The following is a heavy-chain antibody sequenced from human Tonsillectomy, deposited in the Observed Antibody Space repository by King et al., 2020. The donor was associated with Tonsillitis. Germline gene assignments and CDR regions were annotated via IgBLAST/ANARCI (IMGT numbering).Heavy chain of an antibody. J-gene: IGHJ4*02. D-gene: IGHD6-25*01. CDR2: FYYSGST. CDR3: SDSIAAACTLGY. CDR1: GGSTSSYY. V-gene: IGHV4-59*01. Sequence: VQLQESGPGLVKPSETLSLTSTVSGGSTSSYYWSWIRQPPGKGLEWIGYFYYSGSTNYNPSLKSRVTISVDTSKNQFSLKLSSVTAADTAVYYCSDSIAAACTLGYWGQGTRVTVSS.